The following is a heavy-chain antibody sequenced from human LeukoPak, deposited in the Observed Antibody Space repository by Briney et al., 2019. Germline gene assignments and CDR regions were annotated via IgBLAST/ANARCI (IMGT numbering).Heavy chain of an antibody. CDR3: ARGAYSYGYRNFGDY. CDR2: INHSGST. D-gene: IGHD5-18*01. J-gene: IGHJ4*02. V-gene: IGHV4-34*01. Sequence: PSETLSLTCTVSGGSISSYYWSWIRQPPGKWQEWIGEINHSGSTNYNPSLKSRVTISVDTSKNQFSLKLSSVTAADTAVYYCARGAYSYGYRNFGDYWGQGTLVTVSS. CDR1: GGSISSYY.